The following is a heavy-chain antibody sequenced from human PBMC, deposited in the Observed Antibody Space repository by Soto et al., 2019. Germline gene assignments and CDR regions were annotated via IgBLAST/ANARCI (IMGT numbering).Heavy chain of an antibody. D-gene: IGHD2-2*01. CDR2: ISYDGSNK. CDR1: GFTFSSYG. V-gene: IGHV3-30*18. Sequence: QVQLVESGGGVVQPGRSLRLSCAASGFTFSSYGMHWVRQAPGKGLEWVAVISYDGSNKYYADSVKGRFTISRDNSKNALYLQMNSMRAEDTAVYYCAKDGGYCSRTSCDARGGVQVLFDYWGQGTLVTVSS. J-gene: IGHJ4*02. CDR3: AKDGGYCSRTSCDARGGVQVLFDY.